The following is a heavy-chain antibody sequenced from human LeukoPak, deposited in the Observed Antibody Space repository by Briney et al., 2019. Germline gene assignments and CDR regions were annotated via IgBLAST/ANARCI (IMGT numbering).Heavy chain of an antibody. J-gene: IGHJ4*02. V-gene: IGHV3-7*03. D-gene: IGHD3-22*01. Sequence: GGSLRLSCAASGFTLSSYAMHWVRQSPGKGLEGVANIKEDGTEKYYVDSVKGRFTIFRDNAKNSLYLQMNSLRAEDTAVYFCVRDGYNQNRFDFWGQGILVTVSS. CDR2: IKEDGTEK. CDR1: GFTLSSYA. CDR3: VRDGYNQNRFDF.